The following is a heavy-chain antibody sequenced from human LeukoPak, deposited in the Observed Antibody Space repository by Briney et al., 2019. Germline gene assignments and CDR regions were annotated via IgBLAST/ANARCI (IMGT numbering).Heavy chain of an antibody. Sequence: GGTLRLSCAASGFTFSSHWMTWVRQVPGKGLEFVANIKQGGSENYYADSVTGRFTVSRDNAKNSLNLQMNSLSDGDTAVYYCAGGPNYGARVDYLDSWGQGTKVAVSS. J-gene: IGHJ4*02. V-gene: IGHV3-7*01. D-gene: IGHD4-17*01. CDR1: GFTFSSHW. CDR2: IKQGGSEN. CDR3: AGGPNYGARVDYLDS.